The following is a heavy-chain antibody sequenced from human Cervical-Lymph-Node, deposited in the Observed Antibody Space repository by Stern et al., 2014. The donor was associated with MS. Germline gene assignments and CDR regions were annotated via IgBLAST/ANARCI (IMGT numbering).Heavy chain of an antibody. V-gene: IGHV4-61*02. CDR2: VYDMGRP. CDR3: ARDRLYDTVWYQWYFDL. J-gene: IGHJ2*01. Sequence: QVQLQESGPGLVKPSQTLSLTCTVSGGSISGGDFYWSWIRQSAGKGLEWIGRVYDMGRPFYNPPLGSRVPMSVDPSKTQFSLRLPSVTAADTAVYYCARDRLYDTVWYQWYFDLWGRGTLVTVSS. CDR1: GGSISGGDFY. D-gene: IGHD3-16*01.